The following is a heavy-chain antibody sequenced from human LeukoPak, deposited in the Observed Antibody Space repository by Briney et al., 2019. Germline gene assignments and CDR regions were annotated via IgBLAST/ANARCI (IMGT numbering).Heavy chain of an antibody. V-gene: IGHV1-46*01. Sequence: ASVKVSCKASGYTFTSYYMHWVRQAPGQGLEWMGIINTSSGSKSYAQKFQGRVTMTRDTSTSTVYMELSSLRSEDTAVYYCARDLSRRGLYSSSSDYYYMDVWGKGTTVTVSS. J-gene: IGHJ6*03. D-gene: IGHD6-6*01. CDR2: INTSSGSK. CDR1: GYTFTSYY. CDR3: ARDLSRRGLYSSSSDYYYMDV.